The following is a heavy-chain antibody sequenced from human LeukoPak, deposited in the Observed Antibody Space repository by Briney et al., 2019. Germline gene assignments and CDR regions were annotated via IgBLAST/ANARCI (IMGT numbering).Heavy chain of an antibody. V-gene: IGHV1-2*02. CDR1: GYTFTDYY. D-gene: IGHD3-10*01. Sequence: PSVNVSCKASGYTFTDYYIHWARQAPGQGLEWMGWMNPNSGATDYAQKFQGRVTMTRDTSINTAYMELSRLRSDDTALYYCARVYGSGSYALHYWGQGTLVTVSS. J-gene: IGHJ4*02. CDR2: MNPNSGAT. CDR3: ARVYGSGSYALHY.